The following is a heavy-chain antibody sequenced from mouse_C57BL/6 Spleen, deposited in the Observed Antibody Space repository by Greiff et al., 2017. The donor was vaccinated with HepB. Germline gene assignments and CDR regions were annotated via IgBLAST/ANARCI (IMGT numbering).Heavy chain of an antibody. V-gene: IGHV5-6*01. CDR2: ISSGGSYT. J-gene: IGHJ2*01. Sequence: EVQGVESGGDLVKPGGSLKLSCAASGFTFSSYGMSWVRQTPDKRLEWVATISSGGSYTYYPDSVKGRFTISRDNAKNTLYLQMSSLKSEDTAMYYCARQKISYYFDYWGQGTTLTVSS. CDR3: ARQKISYYFDY. D-gene: IGHD1-1*01. CDR1: GFTFSSYG.